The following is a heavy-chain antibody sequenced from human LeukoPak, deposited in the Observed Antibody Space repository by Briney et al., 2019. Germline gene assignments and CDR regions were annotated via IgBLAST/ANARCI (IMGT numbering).Heavy chain of an antibody. CDR2: ITGSGITT. V-gene: IGHV3-23*01. CDR3: VKQSSDTRAFDI. Sequence: GGSLRLSCEASGFTFSSYAMHWVRQAPGKGLEWVSTITGSGITTYIADSVRGRFTISRDNSKNTLYLQMNNLSAEDTAIYYCVKQSSDTRAFDIWGQGTMVTVSS. D-gene: IGHD3-22*01. J-gene: IGHJ3*02. CDR1: GFTFSSYA.